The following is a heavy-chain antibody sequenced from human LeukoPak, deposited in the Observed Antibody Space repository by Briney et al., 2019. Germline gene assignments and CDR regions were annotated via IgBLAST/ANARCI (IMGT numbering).Heavy chain of an antibody. D-gene: IGHD2/OR15-2a*01. J-gene: IGHJ4*02. CDR1: GFTSTNAW. V-gene: IGHV3-7*01. CDR2: IKQDGSEK. Sequence: TGGSLRLSCAASGFTSTNAWMSWVRQAPGKGLEWVANIKQDGSEKNYVDSVEGRFTISRDNAKNSLYLQMNSLRADDTAVYHCATGASALWHPYYFDYWGQGTLVTVSS. CDR3: ATGASALWHPYYFDY.